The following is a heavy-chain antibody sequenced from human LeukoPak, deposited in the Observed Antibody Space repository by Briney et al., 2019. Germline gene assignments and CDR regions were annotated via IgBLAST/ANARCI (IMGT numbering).Heavy chain of an antibody. D-gene: IGHD4-23*01. V-gene: IGHV3-48*04. CDR1: GFTFSSFS. Sequence: GGSLRLSCAASGFTFSSFSMNWVRQAPGKGLEWVSYISSSGSTIHYADSVKGRFTISRDNAKNSLYLQMNSLRAEDTAVYYCATDYGANSGGFDYWGQGTLVTVSS. J-gene: IGHJ4*02. CDR3: ATDYGANSGGFDY. CDR2: ISSSGSTI.